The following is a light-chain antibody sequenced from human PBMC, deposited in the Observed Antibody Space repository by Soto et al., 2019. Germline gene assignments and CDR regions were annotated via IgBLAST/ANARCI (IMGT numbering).Light chain of an antibody. J-gene: IGKJ3*01. Sequence: EIVLTQSPATLSLSPGERATLSCRASQSVSSYLAWYQQKPGQAPRLLIYDASNRATGIPARFSGSGSGTDFTLTISRLEPEDFAVYYCQQRSNWPREVTFGPATKVDIK. CDR2: DAS. CDR1: QSVSSY. CDR3: QQRSNWPREVT. V-gene: IGKV3-11*01.